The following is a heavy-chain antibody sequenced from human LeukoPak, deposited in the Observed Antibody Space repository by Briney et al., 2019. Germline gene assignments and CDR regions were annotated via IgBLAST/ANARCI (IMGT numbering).Heavy chain of an antibody. CDR2: ISYDGSNK. CDR3: ASGSSRSGWYSFRLDY. V-gene: IGHV3-30*01. D-gene: IGHD6-19*01. CDR1: GFTFSSYA. J-gene: IGHJ4*02. Sequence: GRSLRLSCAASGFTFSSYAMHWVRQAPGKGLEWVAVISYDGSNKYYADSVKGRFTISRDNSKNTLYLQMNSLRAEDTAVYYCASGSSRSGWYSFRLDYWGQGTLVTVSS.